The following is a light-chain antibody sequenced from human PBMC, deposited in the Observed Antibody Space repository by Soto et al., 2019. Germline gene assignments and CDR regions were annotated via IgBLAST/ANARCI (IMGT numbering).Light chain of an antibody. V-gene: IGKV1-33*01. Sequence: DIQMTQSPSSLSASVGDRVTITGQASQDIFNYLNWYQQKPGKAPKLLIYGASNLETGVPSRFSGGRSGTEFTFTISSLQPEDFATYYCQQFHNLPLTFGGGTKVKIK. CDR2: GAS. CDR1: QDIFNY. CDR3: QQFHNLPLT. J-gene: IGKJ4*01.